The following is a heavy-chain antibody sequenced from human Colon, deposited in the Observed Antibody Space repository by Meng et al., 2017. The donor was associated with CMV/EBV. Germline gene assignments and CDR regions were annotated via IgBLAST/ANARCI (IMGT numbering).Heavy chain of an antibody. V-gene: IGHV3-21*01. CDR1: GFTFSSYA. J-gene: IGHJ6*02. Sequence: GESLKISCAASGFTFSSYAMSWVRQAPGKGLEWVSSISSSSSYIYYADSVKGRFTISRDNAKNSLYLQMNSLRAEDTAVYYCARDGCSVWGQGTTVTVSS. CDR2: ISSSSSYI. D-gene: IGHD4/OR15-4a*01. CDR3: ARDGCSV.